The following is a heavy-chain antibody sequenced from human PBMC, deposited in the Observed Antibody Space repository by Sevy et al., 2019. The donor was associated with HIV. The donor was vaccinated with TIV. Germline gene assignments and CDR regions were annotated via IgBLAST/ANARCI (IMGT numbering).Heavy chain of an antibody. CDR3: ARGGRSGYYLNWFDP. CDR1: GGSISSGGYS. CDR2: IYHSGST. Sequence: SETLSLTCAVSGGSISSGGYSWSWIRQPPGKDLEWIGYIYHSGSTYYNPSLKSRVTISVDRSKNQFSLKLSSVTAADTAVYYCARGGRSGYYLNWFDPCGQGTLVTVSS. V-gene: IGHV4-30-2*01. D-gene: IGHD3-22*01. J-gene: IGHJ5*02.